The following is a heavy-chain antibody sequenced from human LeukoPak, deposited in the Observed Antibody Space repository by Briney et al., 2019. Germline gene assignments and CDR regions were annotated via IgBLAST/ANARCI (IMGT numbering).Heavy chain of an antibody. Sequence: GGSLRLSCAASGFTFDDHGMNWVRQAPGKGLVWVSGINSDGRMTRYAESVKGRFTISRDNAKNTLYLQMNSLRAEDTSVYYCARVGSTDSPHAFDIWGQGTMVTVSS. V-gene: IGHV3-74*01. CDR2: INSDGRMT. J-gene: IGHJ3*02. CDR1: GFTFDDHG. D-gene: IGHD2-21*02. CDR3: ARVGSTDSPHAFDI.